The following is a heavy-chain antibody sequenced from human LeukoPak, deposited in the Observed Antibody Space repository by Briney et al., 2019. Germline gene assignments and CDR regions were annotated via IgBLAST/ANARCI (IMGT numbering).Heavy chain of an antibody. D-gene: IGHD3-3*01. J-gene: IGHJ4*02. CDR3: ARDPNYDFWSGHSTPSVFDY. CDR1: GFTFSSYS. V-gene: IGHV3-48*01. Sequence: PGGSLRLSCAASGFTFSSYSMNWVRQAPGKGLEWVSYISTSSRTIYYGDSVKGRFTISRDNAKNSLFLQMNSLRAEDTAVYYCARDPNYDFWSGHSTPSVFDYWGRGTLVTVSS. CDR2: ISTSSRTI.